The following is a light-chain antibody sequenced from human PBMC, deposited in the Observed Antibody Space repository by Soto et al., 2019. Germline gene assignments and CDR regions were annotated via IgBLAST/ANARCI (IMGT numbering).Light chain of an antibody. V-gene: IGLV1-51*01. CDR1: SSNIGGNS. J-gene: IGLJ1*01. Sequence: VLTQPPSVSAAPGQKVTISCSGSSSNIGGNSVSWYQQLPGTAPKLFIYDDNKRPSGIPDRFSGSKSGTSATLGITGFQTGDEADYYCGSWDSSLSAYVFGTGTKVTVL. CDR2: DDN. CDR3: GSWDSSLSAYV.